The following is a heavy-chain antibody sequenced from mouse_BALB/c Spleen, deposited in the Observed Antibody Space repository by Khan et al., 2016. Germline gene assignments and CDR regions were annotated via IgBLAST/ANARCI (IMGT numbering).Heavy chain of an antibody. Sequence: VQLQQSGAELVKPGASVKLSCTASGFNIKDTYMHWVKQRPEQGLEWLGRIDPANGNTKYDPKFQGKATITADTSSNTAYLQLSSLTSEDTAVYYCARANYGNYGEEYTMDYWGQGTSVTVSS. CDR3: ARANYGNYGEEYTMDY. D-gene: IGHD2-1*01. CDR2: IDPANGNT. V-gene: IGHV14-3*02. J-gene: IGHJ4*01. CDR1: GFNIKDTY.